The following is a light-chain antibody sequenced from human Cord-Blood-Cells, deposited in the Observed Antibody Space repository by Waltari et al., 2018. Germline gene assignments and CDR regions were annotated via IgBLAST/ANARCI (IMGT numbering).Light chain of an antibody. CDR2: EFS. V-gene: IGLV2-14*01. J-gene: IGLJ1*01. CDR3: SSYTSSSTLLYV. Sequence: QSALTQPASVSGSPGQSITISCTGTSSDVGGYNYAAWYHQHPGKAPKLMISEFSTRPSGVANRFSCSKSGNTATLTISGLRAEDEADYYCSSYTSSSTLLYVFGTGTKVTVL. CDR1: SSDVGGYNY.